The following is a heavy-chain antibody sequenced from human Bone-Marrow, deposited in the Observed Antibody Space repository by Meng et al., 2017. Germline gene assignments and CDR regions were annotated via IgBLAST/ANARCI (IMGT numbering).Heavy chain of an antibody. CDR3: ARGGYCSGGSCN. Sequence: QVQLQQWGAGRLKHSETLCLTCAVYGGSFSGYYWSWIRQPPGKGLEWIGEINHNGSTNYNPSLKSRVTISVDTSKNQFSLKMSSVAAADTAVYYCARGGYCSGGSCNWGQGTLVTVSS. D-gene: IGHD2-15*01. V-gene: IGHV4-34*01. J-gene: IGHJ4*02. CDR1: GGSFSGYY. CDR2: INHNGST.